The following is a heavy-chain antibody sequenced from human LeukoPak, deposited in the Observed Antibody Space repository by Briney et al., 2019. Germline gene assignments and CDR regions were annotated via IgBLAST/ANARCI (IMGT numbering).Heavy chain of an antibody. Sequence: SVKVSCKASGGTFSSYAISWVRQAPGQGLEWMGGIIPIFGTANYAQKFQGRVTITTDESASTAYMELSSLRSEDTAVYYCATRLRYFDSTDAFDIWGQGTMVTVSS. CDR2: IIPIFGTA. CDR1: GGTFSSYA. D-gene: IGHD3-9*01. V-gene: IGHV1-69*05. J-gene: IGHJ3*02. CDR3: ATRLRYFDSTDAFDI.